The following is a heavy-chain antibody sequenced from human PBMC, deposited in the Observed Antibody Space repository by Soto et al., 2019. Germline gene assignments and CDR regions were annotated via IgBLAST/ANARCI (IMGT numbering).Heavy chain of an antibody. V-gene: IGHV4-31*03. CDR3: AREDDGGDRDYYGLDV. CDR2: IYYSGST. Sequence: PSETLSLTCTVSGGSISSGGYYWSWIRQHPGKDLEWIGYIYYSGSTYYNPSLRSRLTMSVDTSKNQFSLKLSSVTAADTAVYFCAREDDGGDRDYYGLDVWGPGTTVTVSS. D-gene: IGHD2-21*02. CDR1: GGSISSGGYY. J-gene: IGHJ6*02.